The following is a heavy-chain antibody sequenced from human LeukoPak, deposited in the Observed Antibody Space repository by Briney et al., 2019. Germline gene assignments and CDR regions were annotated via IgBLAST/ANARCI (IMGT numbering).Heavy chain of an antibody. J-gene: IGHJ3*02. CDR1: GFTFDDYT. V-gene: IGHV3-43*01. CDR3: AKDQCGSCYSAAFDI. CDR2: ISWDGGST. D-gene: IGHD2-15*01. Sequence: GGSLRLSCAASGFTFDDYTMHWVRQAPGKGLEWVSLISWDGGSTYYADSVKGRFTISRDNSKNSLYLQMNSLRTEDTALYYCAKDQCGSCYSAAFDIWGQGTMVTVSS.